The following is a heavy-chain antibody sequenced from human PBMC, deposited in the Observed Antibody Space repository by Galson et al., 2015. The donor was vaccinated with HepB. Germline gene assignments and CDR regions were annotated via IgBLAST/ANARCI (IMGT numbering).Heavy chain of an antibody. CDR3: ARDGTIYCSSTSCYAGYYYYGMDV. CDR1: GFTFSDYY. V-gene: IGHV3-11*01. D-gene: IGHD2-2*01. J-gene: IGHJ6*02. CDR2: ISSSGTTI. Sequence: SLRLSCAASGFTFSDYYMSWIRQAPGKGLEWVSYISSSGTTIYYADSVKGRFTISRDNAKNSLYLQMNSLRAEDTAVYYCARDGTIYCSSTSCYAGYYYYGMDVWGQGTPVTVSS.